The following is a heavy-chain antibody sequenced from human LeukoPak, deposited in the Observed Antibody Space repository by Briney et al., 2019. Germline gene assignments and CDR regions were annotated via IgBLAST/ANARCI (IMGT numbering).Heavy chain of an antibody. J-gene: IGHJ4*02. Sequence: PGGSLRLSCTASGFTFNTYSMNWVRQAPGKGLEWVSYISSGSGTIQYGDSVKGRFTISRDNANNLLYLQMNSLRAEDTAVYYCAKDIAVAGRAFDYWGQGTLVTVSS. CDR1: GFTFNTYS. V-gene: IGHV3-48*04. CDR3: AKDIAVAGRAFDY. D-gene: IGHD6-19*01. CDR2: ISSGSGTI.